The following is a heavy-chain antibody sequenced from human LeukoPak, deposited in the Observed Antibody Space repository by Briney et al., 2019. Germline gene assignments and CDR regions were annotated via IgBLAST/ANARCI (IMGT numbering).Heavy chain of an antibody. CDR3: ARDRGYFYDQLDY. J-gene: IGHJ4*02. Sequence: TGGSLRLSCVASGYPFSRYSMNWIRQAPGKGLEWVSYISVSGGVRSYADSVKGRFTISRDDARNSLYLQMNSLKDEDTAVYYCARDRGYFYDQLDYWGQGTLVTVSS. D-gene: IGHD2/OR15-2a*01. V-gene: IGHV3-48*02. CDR2: ISVSGGVR. CDR1: GYPFSRYS.